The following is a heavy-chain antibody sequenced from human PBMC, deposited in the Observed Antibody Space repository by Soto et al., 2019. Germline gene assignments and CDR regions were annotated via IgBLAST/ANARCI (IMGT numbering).Heavy chain of an antibody. Sequence: ASVKVSCKASGYTFTGYYMHWVRQAPGQGLEWMGWINPNSGGTNYAQKFQGRVTMTRDTSISTAYMELSRLRAEDTAVYYCAKDAYYYDSSGYATDYWGQGTLVTVSS. CDR1: GYTFTGYY. CDR2: INPNSGGT. CDR3: AKDAYYYDSSGYATDY. V-gene: IGHV1-2*02. D-gene: IGHD3-22*01. J-gene: IGHJ4*02.